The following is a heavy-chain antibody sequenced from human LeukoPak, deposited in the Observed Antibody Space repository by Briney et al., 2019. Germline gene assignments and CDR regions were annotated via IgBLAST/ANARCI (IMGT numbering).Heavy chain of an antibody. D-gene: IGHD1-7*01. Sequence: SETLSLTCTVSGGSISSYYWSWIRQPPGEGLEWIGYIYTTGSTNYNPSLKSRVTISVDTSKNQFSLKLSSVTAPDTAVYYCARHAGPYNWNYGFFDYWGQGTLVTVSS. J-gene: IGHJ4*02. CDR2: IYTTGST. CDR3: ARHAGPYNWNYGFFDY. V-gene: IGHV4-4*09. CDR1: GGSISSYY.